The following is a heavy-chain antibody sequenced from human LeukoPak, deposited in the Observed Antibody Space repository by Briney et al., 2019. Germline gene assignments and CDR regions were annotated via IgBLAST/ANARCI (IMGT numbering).Heavy chain of an antibody. CDR3: ARINPWRAFDI. Sequence: SETLSLTCTVSGYSISSGYYWGWIRQPPGKGLEWIGSIYHSGSTYYNPSLKSRVTISVDTSKNQFSLKLSSVTAADTAVYYCARINPWRAFDIWGQGTVVTVSS. CDR1: GYSISSGYY. V-gene: IGHV4-38-2*02. J-gene: IGHJ3*02. CDR2: IYHSGST.